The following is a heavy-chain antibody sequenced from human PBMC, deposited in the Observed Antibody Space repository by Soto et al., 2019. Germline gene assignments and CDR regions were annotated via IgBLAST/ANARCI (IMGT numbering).Heavy chain of an antibody. CDR2: ISYSGST. V-gene: IGHV4-59*01. D-gene: IGHD2-2*01. CDR1: GGSISSYY. J-gene: IGHJ6*01. Sequence: PSETLSLTCRISGGSISSYYWNWIRQAPGKGLEWIGFISYSGSTNYNPALTSRVTISVDTSKDQISLRLNSVTAADTAVYYCARVRSTSWGYYYAVDVWGQGTTVTSPQ. CDR3: ARVRSTSWGYYYAVDV.